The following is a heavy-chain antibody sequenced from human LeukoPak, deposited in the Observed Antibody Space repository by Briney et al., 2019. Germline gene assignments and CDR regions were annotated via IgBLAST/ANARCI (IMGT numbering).Heavy chain of an antibody. CDR2: IKEDGSEK. J-gene: IGHJ3*02. D-gene: IGHD3-22*01. CDR3: ARYYYNDNGYSEDAFDI. CDR1: GFTFSRYW. Sequence: GGSLRLSCAASGFTFSRYWMTWVRQAPGKGLEWVANIKEDGSEKNYVDSMKGRFTISRDNAKNSLYLQMNSLRAEDTALYYCARYYYNDNGYSEDAFDIWGQGTMVTVSS. V-gene: IGHV3-7*01.